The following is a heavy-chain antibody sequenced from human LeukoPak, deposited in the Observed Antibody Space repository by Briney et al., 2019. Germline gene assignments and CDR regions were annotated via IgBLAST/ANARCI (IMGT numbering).Heavy chain of an antibody. V-gene: IGHV3-7*01. J-gene: IGHJ4*02. D-gene: IGHD5-18*01. CDR1: GFTFASFG. Sequence: GEPLRLSCSASGFTFASFGIHWVRQAPGKGLEWVAMIKQDGSDKYYVDSVKGRFTISSDNTKNSLNLQMNSLRAEDTAVYYCATLDTAMVTNFGYWGQGTLVTVSS. CDR3: ATLDTAMVTNFGY. CDR2: IKQDGSDK.